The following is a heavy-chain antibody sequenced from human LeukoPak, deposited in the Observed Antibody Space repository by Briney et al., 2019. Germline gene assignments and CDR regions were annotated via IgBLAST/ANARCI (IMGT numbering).Heavy chain of an antibody. CDR2: IYPGDSDT. CDR1: GYSFTSYW. J-gene: IGHJ6*03. V-gene: IGHV5-51*01. Sequence: GESLKISCKGSGYSFTSYWIGWVRQMPGKGLEWMGIIYPGDSDTRYSPSFQGQVTISADKSISTAYLQWSSLKASDTAMYYCARQLYTPREYCSGGSCYSARYYYYMDVWGKGTTVTVSS. D-gene: IGHD2-15*01. CDR3: ARQLYTPREYCSGGSCYSARYYYYMDV.